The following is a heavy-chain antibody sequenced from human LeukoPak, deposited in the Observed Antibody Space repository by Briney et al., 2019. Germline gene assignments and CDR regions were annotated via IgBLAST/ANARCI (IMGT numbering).Heavy chain of an antibody. CDR1: QFTFSNYW. Sequence: GGSLRLSCAASQFTFSNYWMHWVRQAPGKGLVWVSRINTDGTSTSYADSVKGRFTISRDNANNTLYLQMNTLGAEDTAVYYCAVLRGAMDVWGQGTTVTVSS. J-gene: IGHJ6*02. CDR2: INTDGTST. V-gene: IGHV3-74*01. CDR3: AVLRGAMDV. D-gene: IGHD3-3*01.